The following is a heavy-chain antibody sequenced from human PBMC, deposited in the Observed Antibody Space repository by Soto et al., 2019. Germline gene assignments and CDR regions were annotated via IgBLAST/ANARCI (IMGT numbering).Heavy chain of an antibody. J-gene: IGHJ4*02. CDR2: ISAYNGNK. D-gene: IGHD6-13*01. CDR1: GYTFTSYG. CDR3: EMDLGQQLFDY. V-gene: IGHV1-18*01. Sequence: QVQLVQSGAEVKKPGASVKVSCKASGYTFTSYGISWVRQAPGQGLEWMGWISAYNGNKKYAQKLQGRVSMTTDTSSTAYVELGRLRSDDTAVYYFEMDLGQQLFDYWGPGPLVTVSS.